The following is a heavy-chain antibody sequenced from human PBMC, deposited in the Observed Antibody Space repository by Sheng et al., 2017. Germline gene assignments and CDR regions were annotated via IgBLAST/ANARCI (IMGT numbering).Heavy chain of an antibody. V-gene: IGHV2-5*02. J-gene: IGHJ4*02. D-gene: IGHD3-10*01. CDR3: AHSQLAPPITMVRGVIPYFDY. Sequence: QITLKESGPTLVKPTQTLTLTCTFSGFSLSTSGVGVGWIRQPPGKALEWLALIYWDDDKRYSPSLKSRLTITKDTSKNQVVLTMTNMDPVDTATYYCAHSQLAPPITMVRGVIPYFDYWGQGTLVTVSS. CDR2: IYWDDDK. CDR1: GFSLSTSGVG.